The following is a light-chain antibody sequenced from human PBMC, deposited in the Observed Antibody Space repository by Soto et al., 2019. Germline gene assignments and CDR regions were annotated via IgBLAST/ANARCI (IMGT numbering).Light chain of an antibody. CDR2: NAF. CDR3: QQYINYPLT. CDR1: QSISMW. Sequence: DIQMTQSPSTLSASVGDRVTITCRARQSISMWLAWYQRKPGKAPKLLIYNAFTSESGVPSRFSGSGSGTAFTLTISSLQPDDFATYYCQQYINYPLTFGGGTNVQI. V-gene: IGKV1-5*01. J-gene: IGKJ4*01.